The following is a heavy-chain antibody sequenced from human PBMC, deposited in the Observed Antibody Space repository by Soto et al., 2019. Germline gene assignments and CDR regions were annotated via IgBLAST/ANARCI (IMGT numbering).Heavy chain of an antibody. CDR2: INHSGST. CDR1: GGSFSGYY. J-gene: IGHJ4*02. Sequence: SETLSLTCAVYGGSFSGYYWSWIRQPPGKGLEWIGEINHSGSTNYNPSLKSRVTISVDTSKNQFSLKLSSVTAADTAVYYCARGPRIQLWFDYWGQGTVVTVSS. D-gene: IGHD5-18*01. V-gene: IGHV4-34*01. CDR3: ARGPRIQLWFDY.